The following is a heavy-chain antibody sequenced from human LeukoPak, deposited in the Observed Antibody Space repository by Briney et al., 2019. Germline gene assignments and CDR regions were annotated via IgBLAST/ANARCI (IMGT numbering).Heavy chain of an antibody. V-gene: IGHV1-69*05. CDR2: IIPIFGTA. CDR1: GGTFSSYA. J-gene: IGHJ5*02. CDR3: AGWGNYYDSSGYLP. Sequence: SVKVSCKASGGTFSSYAISWVRQAPGQGLDWMGGIIPIFGTANYAQKFQGRVTITTDESTSTAYMELSSLRSEDTAVYYCAGWGNYYDSSGYLPWGQGTLVTVSS. D-gene: IGHD3-22*01.